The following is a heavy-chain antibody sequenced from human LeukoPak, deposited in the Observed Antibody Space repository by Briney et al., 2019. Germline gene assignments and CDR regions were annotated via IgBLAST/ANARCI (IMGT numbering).Heavy chain of an antibody. V-gene: IGHV3-30*02. CDR1: GFTFGTFW. Sequence: PGGSLRLSCEASGFTFGTFWMSWVRQAPGKGLEWVAFIRHNGSSTNYADSVEGRFTVSRDNLKNTLYLQMDSLRPEDTAVYYCGKGDEIDYWGQGTLVAVSS. CDR2: IRHNGSST. J-gene: IGHJ4*02. D-gene: IGHD2-21*02. CDR3: GKGDEIDY.